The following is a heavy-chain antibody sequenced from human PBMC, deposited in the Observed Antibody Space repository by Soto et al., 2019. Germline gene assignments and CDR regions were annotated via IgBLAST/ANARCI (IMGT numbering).Heavy chain of an antibody. J-gene: IGHJ4*02. CDR1: GGSISSGGYY. D-gene: IGHD3-22*01. Sequence: KPSETLSLTCTVSGGSISSGGYYWSWIRQHPGKGLEWIGYIYYSGSTYYNPSLKSRVTISVDTSKNQFSLKLSSVTAADTAVYYCARGEGYYDSSGYYYGAPLANYWGQGTLVTVSS. CDR2: IYYSGST. V-gene: IGHV4-31*03. CDR3: ARGEGYYDSSGYYYGAPLANY.